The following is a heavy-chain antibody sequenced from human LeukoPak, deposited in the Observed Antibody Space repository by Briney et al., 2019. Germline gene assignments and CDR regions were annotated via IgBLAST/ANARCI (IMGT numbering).Heavy chain of an antibody. CDR1: GGSFSSYA. D-gene: IGHD4-11*01. J-gene: IGHJ4*02. Sequence: SVKVSCKASGGSFSSYAISWVRQAPGQGLEWMGGIIPIFGTANYAQKFQGRVTITTDESTSTAYMELSSLRSEDTAVYYCARHRTTVTTHFDYWGQGTLVTVSS. CDR2: IIPIFGTA. V-gene: IGHV1-69*05. CDR3: ARHRTTVTTHFDY.